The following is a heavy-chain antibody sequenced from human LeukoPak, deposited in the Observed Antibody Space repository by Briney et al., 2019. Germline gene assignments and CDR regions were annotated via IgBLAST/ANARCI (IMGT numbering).Heavy chain of an antibody. J-gene: IGHJ2*01. CDR2: ISSSSSTI. CDR1: GFTFSSYS. CDR3: ARAGGGYSYGYYWYFDL. D-gene: IGHD5-18*01. V-gene: IGHV3-48*02. Sequence: GGSLRLSCAASGFTFSSYSMNWVRQAPGEGLEWVSYISSSSSTIYYADSVKGRFTISRDNAKNSLYLQMNSLRDEDTAVYYCARAGGGYSYGYYWYFDLWGRGTLVTVSS.